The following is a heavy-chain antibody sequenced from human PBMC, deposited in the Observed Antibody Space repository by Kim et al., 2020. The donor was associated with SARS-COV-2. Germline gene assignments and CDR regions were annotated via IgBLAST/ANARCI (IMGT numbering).Heavy chain of an antibody. CDR1: GGTFSSYA. CDR3: ARVGRWLPDSPSSYSLQRYGMDV. CDR2: IIPIFGTA. D-gene: IGHD5-12*01. J-gene: IGHJ6*02. Sequence: SVKVSCKASGGTFSSYAISWVRQAPGQGLEWMGGIIPIFGTANYAQKFQGRVTITADESTSTAYMELSSLRSEDTAVYYCARVGRWLPDSPSSYSLQRYGMDVWGQGTTVTVSS. V-gene: IGHV1-69*13.